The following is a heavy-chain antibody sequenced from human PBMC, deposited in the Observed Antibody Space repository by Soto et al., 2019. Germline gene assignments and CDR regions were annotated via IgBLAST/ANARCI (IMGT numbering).Heavy chain of an antibody. CDR1: GYTFTSYG. V-gene: IGHV1-18*04. D-gene: IGHD6-19*01. Sequence: ASVKVSCKASGYTFTSYGISWVRQAPGQGLEWMGWISAYNGNTNYAQKLQGRVTMTTDTSTSTAYMELRSLRSDDTAVYYCARGNRPGIAVAGTPHYWGQGTLVTVSS. CDR2: ISAYNGNT. CDR3: ARGNRPGIAVAGTPHY. J-gene: IGHJ4*02.